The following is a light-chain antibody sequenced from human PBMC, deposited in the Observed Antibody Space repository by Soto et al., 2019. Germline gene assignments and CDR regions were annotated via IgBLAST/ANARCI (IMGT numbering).Light chain of an antibody. CDR3: AAWDDSLNGYV. Sequence: QSVLTQPPSASGTPGRRVTISCSGSSSNIGSNTVNWYQQLPGTAPKLLIYSNNQRPSGVPDRFSGSKSGTSASLAISGLQSEDEADYYCAAWDDSLNGYVFGTGTQLTVL. V-gene: IGLV1-44*01. CDR1: SSNIGSNT. J-gene: IGLJ1*01. CDR2: SNN.